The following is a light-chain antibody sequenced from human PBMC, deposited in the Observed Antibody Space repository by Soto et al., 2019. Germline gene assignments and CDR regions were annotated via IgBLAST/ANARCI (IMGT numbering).Light chain of an antibody. V-gene: IGLV1-40*01. J-gene: IGLJ3*02. CDR1: SSNIGADYD. Sequence: QSVLTQPPSVSGAPGQRVTISCTGSSSNIGADYDAHRYQQLPGTAPKLLIFGNSNRPSGVPDRFSGSKSGTSASLAITGLQAEDEADYYCQSYDNTLGVVFGGGTKVTVL. CDR2: GNS. CDR3: QSYDNTLGVV.